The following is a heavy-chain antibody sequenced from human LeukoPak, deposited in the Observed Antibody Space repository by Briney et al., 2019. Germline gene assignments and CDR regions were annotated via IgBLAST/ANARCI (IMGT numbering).Heavy chain of an antibody. CDR1: GGTIDDYG. D-gene: IGHD3-22*01. CDR2: INWDGTNT. J-gene: IGHJ4*02. Sequence: GGSLRLSCAASGGTIDDYGMSWVRQAPGKGLEWVSGINWDGTNTYYAESVKGRFTISRDNAKNSLYLQMNSLRAEDAAIYYCAKTYYYDSVGYSPFDYWGQGSRVIVSS. V-gene: IGHV3-20*04. CDR3: AKTYYYDSVGYSPFDY.